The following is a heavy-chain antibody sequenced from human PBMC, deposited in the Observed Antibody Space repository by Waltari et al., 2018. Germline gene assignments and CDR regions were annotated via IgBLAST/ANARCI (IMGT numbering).Heavy chain of an antibody. Sequence: QVQLQESGPGLVKPSETLSLTCAVSGYSISSGYYWGWIRQHPGKGLEWIGSIYHSGSTYYNPSLKSRVTISVDTSKNQFSLKLSSVTAADTAVYYCARDPGYYYDSSGYIDYWGQGTLVTVSS. J-gene: IGHJ4*02. CDR3: ARDPGYYYDSSGYIDY. D-gene: IGHD3-22*01. CDR1: GYSISSGYY. V-gene: IGHV4-38-2*02. CDR2: IYHSGST.